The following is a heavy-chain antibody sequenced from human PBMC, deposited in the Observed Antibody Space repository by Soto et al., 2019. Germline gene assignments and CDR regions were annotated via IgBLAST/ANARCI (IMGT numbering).Heavy chain of an antibody. CDR2: INHSGST. V-gene: IGHV4-34*01. J-gene: IGHJ5*02. D-gene: IGHD1-7*01. CDR3: ARQLELPSNWFDP. Sequence: SETLSLTCAVYGGSFSGYYWSWIRQPPGKGLEWIGEINHSGSTNYNPSLKSRVTISVDTSKNQFSLKLSSVTAADTAVYYCARQLELPSNWFDPWGQGTLVTVSS. CDR1: GGSFSGYY.